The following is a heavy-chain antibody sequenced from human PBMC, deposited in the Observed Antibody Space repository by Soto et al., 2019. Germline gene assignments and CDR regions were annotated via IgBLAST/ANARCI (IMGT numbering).Heavy chain of an antibody. Sequence: GGSLRLSCAASGFTVSSNYMSWVRQAPGKGLEWVSVIYSGGSTFYADSVKGRFTISRDNSKSMVYLQMNRMRAEDTAVYYCAREWPHLDCWGQGTLVTVSS. V-gene: IGHV3-53*01. J-gene: IGHJ4*02. CDR2: IYSGGST. CDR1: GFTVSSNY. CDR3: AREWPHLDC.